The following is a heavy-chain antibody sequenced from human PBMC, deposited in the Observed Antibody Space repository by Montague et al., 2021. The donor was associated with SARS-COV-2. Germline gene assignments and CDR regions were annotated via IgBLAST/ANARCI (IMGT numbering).Heavy chain of an antibody. CDR2: IYYSGST. CDR3: ARDLAGYYGSGSYGGMDV. CDR1: GGSISSRSYY. D-gene: IGHD3-10*01. Sequence: TLSLTCTVSGGSISSRSYYWGWIRQPPGRGLEWIGSIYYSGSTYYNPSLKSRVTISVDTSKNQFSLKLSSVTAADTAVYYCARDLAGYYGSGSYGGMDVWGQGTTVTVSS. J-gene: IGHJ6*02. V-gene: IGHV4-39*07.